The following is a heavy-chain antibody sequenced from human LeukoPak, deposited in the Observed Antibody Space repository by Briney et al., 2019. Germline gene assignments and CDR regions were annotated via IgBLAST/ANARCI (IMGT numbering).Heavy chain of an antibody. D-gene: IGHD4-17*01. CDR1: GYSFTSYW. CDR3: ARQKGLRLTPGSAFDI. V-gene: IGHV5-51*01. J-gene: IGHJ3*02. CDR2: IYPGDSDT. Sequence: TGESLKISCKGSGYSFTSYWIGWVRQMPGKGLEWMGIIYPGDSDTRYSPSFQGQVTISADKSISTAYLQWSSLKASDTAMYYCARQKGLRLTPGSAFDIWGQGTMVTVSS.